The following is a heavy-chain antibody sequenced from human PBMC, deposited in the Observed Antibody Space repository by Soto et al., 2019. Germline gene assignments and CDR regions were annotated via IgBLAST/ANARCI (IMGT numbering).Heavy chain of an antibody. CDR3: ARDRRTVVTPTHPLFDY. J-gene: IGHJ4*02. Sequence: QVQLVESGGGVVQPGRSLRLSCAASGFTFSSYGMHWVRQAPGKGLEWVAVIWYDGSNKYYADSVKGRFTISRDNSKNTLYLQMNSLRAEDTAVYYCARDRRTVVTPTHPLFDYWGQGTLVTVSS. V-gene: IGHV3-33*01. CDR2: IWYDGSNK. D-gene: IGHD2-15*01. CDR1: GFTFSSYG.